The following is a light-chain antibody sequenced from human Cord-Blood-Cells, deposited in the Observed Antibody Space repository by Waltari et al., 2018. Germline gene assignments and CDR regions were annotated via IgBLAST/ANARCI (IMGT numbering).Light chain of an antibody. J-gene: IGLJ3*02. CDR2: GNS. V-gene: IGLV1-40*01. CDR1: SSNIGPGYD. Sequence: QSVLTQPPSVSGAPGQRVTISCPGRSSNIGPGYDVPWYQQLPGTAPKLLIYGNSNRPSGVPDRFSGSKSGTSASLDINGIKAEDEADYYCQSYDRSLSPWVFGGGTKLTVL. CDR3: QSYDRSLSPWV.